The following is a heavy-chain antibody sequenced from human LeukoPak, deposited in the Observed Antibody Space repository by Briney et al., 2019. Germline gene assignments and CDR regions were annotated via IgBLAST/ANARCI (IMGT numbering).Heavy chain of an antibody. CDR3: ARDLGYSGYDFPYYYYGMDV. J-gene: IGHJ6*02. CDR2: IWYDGSNK. CDR1: GSTFSSYG. D-gene: IGHD5-12*01. Sequence: GGSLRLSCAASGSTFSSYGMHWVRQAPGKGLEWVAVIWYDGSNKYYADSVKGRFTISRDNSKNTLYLQMNSLRAEDTAVYYCARDLGYSGYDFPYYYYGMDVWGQGTTVTVSS. V-gene: IGHV3-33*01.